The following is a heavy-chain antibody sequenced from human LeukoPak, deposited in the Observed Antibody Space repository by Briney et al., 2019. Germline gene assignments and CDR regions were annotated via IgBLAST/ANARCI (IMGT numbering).Heavy chain of an antibody. CDR3: AKGGPSGTYYLLHY. D-gene: IGHD3-10*01. Sequence: QPGGSLRLSCAASGFTFSTSTMNWVRQAPGKGLEWVSVISGSGGSTYYADSVKGRFTISRDNSKNTLYLQMNSLRAEDTAVYYCAKGGPSGTYYLLHYWGQGILVTVSS. CDR1: GFTFSTST. J-gene: IGHJ4*02. CDR2: ISGSGGST. V-gene: IGHV3-23*01.